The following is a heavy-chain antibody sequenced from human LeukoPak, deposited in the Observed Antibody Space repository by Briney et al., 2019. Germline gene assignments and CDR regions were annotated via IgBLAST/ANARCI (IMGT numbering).Heavy chain of an antibody. CDR1: GFTFSSYW. CDR3: ARDLHRGAAAEGAFDI. J-gene: IGHJ3*02. CDR2: INKDGSEK. D-gene: IGHD6-13*01. V-gene: IGHV3-7*01. Sequence: GGSLRLSCAASGFTFSSYWMSWVRQAPGKGLEWVANINKDGSEKYYVDSVRGRLTISRDNAKNSLYLQMNSLRAEDTAVYYCARDLHRGAAAEGAFDIWGQGTMVTVSS.